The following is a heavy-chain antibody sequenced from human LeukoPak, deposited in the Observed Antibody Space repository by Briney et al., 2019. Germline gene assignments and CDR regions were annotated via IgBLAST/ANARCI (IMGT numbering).Heavy chain of an antibody. V-gene: IGHV3-23*01. CDR2: ISGSGGST. CDR1: GFTFSSYA. CDR3: ASLGIAAAGTIDY. D-gene: IGHD6-13*01. Sequence: PGGSLRLSCAASGFTFSSYAMSWVRQAPGKGLEWVSTISGSGGSTYYADSVKGRFTISRDNSKNTLYLQMNSLRAEDTAVYYCASLGIAAAGTIDYWGQGTLVTVSS. J-gene: IGHJ4*02.